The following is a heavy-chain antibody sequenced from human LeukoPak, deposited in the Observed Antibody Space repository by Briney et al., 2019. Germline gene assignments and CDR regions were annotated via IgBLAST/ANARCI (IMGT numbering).Heavy chain of an antibody. V-gene: IGHV3-23*01. CDR3: ATTTHCSGGSCRSYYFDY. CDR1: GFTFSSYA. J-gene: IGHJ4*02. D-gene: IGHD2-15*01. CDR2: ISGSGGST. Sequence: GGSLRLSCAASGFTFSSYAMSWVRQAPGKGLEWVSAISGSGGSTYYADSVKGRFTISRDNSKNTLYLQMNSLRAEDTAVYYCATTTHCSGGSCRSYYFDYWGQGTLVTVSS.